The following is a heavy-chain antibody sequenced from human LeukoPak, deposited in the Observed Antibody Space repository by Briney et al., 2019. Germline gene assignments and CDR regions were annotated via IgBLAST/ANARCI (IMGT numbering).Heavy chain of an antibody. D-gene: IGHD3-10*01. Sequence: PEGSLRLSCAASGFTFSSYSMNWVRQAPGKGLEWVSAISGSGGSTYYADSVKGRFTISRDNSKNTLYLQMNSLRAEDTAVYYCAKAVRYYYGSGSSYFDYWGQGTLVTVSS. CDR1: GFTFSSYS. CDR3: AKAVRYYYGSGSSYFDY. V-gene: IGHV3-23*01. J-gene: IGHJ4*02. CDR2: ISGSGGST.